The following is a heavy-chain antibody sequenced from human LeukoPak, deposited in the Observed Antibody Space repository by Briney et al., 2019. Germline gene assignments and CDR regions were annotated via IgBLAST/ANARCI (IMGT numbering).Heavy chain of an antibody. Sequence: SETLSLTCTVSGGSISSCYWSWIRQPPGKGLEWIGYIYHSGSTYYNPSLKSRVTISVDRSKNQFSLKLSSVTAADTAVYYCAKTYYYDSSAFFGAFDIWGQGTMVTVSS. J-gene: IGHJ3*02. V-gene: IGHV4-59*12. D-gene: IGHD3-22*01. CDR3: AKTYYYDSSAFFGAFDI. CDR1: GGSISSCY. CDR2: IYHSGST.